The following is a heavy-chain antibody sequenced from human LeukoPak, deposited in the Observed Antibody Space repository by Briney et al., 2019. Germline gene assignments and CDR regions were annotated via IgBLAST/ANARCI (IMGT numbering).Heavy chain of an antibody. D-gene: IGHD5-18*01. Sequence: GGSLSLSWAASGFSFSDYAISWVRQTPGEGLELVAFIRYDGSNKYYADSVKGRFTISRDNSKNTLYLQMNSLRAEDTAVYYCAREKWIQLWYFDYWGQGTLVTVSS. CDR3: AREKWIQLWYFDY. CDR2: IRYDGSNK. CDR1: GFSFSDYA. V-gene: IGHV3-30*02. J-gene: IGHJ4*02.